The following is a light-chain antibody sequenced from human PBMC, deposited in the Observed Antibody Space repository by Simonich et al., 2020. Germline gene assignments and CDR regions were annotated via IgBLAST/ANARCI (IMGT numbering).Light chain of an antibody. Sequence: EIVMTQSPATLSVSPGERATLSCRASQSVSRNLAWYQQKPGQAPRLLIYDASSRATGIPDRFSGSGSGTDFTLTISRLEPEDFAVYYCQQYGSSPPVTFGGGTKVEIK. CDR2: DAS. V-gene: IGKV3-20*01. J-gene: IGKJ4*01. CDR1: QSVSRN. CDR3: QQYGSSPPVT.